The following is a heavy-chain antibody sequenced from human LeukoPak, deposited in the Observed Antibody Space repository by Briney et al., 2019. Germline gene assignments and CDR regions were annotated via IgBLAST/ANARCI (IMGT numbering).Heavy chain of an antibody. CDR1: GFTFSDYA. J-gene: IGHJ3*01. CDR3: AKHRPPYYEGDVFDV. Sequence: GGSLRLSCAASGFTFSDYAMSWVRQAPGKGLEWVSSIIGSGGTTYYPDSMKGRFTISYADSMKGRFTISRDDSKNTLYLQMNSLRADDTAVYYCAKHRPPYYEGDVFDVWGQGTMVTVSS. D-gene: IGHD3-16*01. V-gene: IGHV3-23*01. CDR2: IIGSGGTT.